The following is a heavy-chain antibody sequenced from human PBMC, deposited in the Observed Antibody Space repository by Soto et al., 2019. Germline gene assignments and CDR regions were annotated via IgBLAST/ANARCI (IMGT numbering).Heavy chain of an antibody. CDR3: ASRFLSGYHFAYAFDI. D-gene: IGHD3-22*01. CDR1: GGTFSSYA. J-gene: IGHJ3*02. Sequence: ASVKVSCKASGGTFSSYAISWVRQAPGQGLEWMGGIIPIFGTANYAQKFQGRVTITADKSTSTAYMELSSLRSEDTAVYYCASRFLSGYHFAYAFDIWGQGTMVTVSS. V-gene: IGHV1-69*06. CDR2: IIPIFGTA.